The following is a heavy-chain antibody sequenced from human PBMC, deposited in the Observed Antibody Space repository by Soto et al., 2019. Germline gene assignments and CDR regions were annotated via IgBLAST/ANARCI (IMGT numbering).Heavy chain of an antibody. CDR2: IDPSDSYT. D-gene: IGHD6-13*01. CDR1: GYSFTSYW. CDR3: ARHDEQQLATRYFDY. J-gene: IGHJ4*02. V-gene: IGHV5-10-1*01. Sequence: PGESLKISCKGSGYSFTSYWISWARQMPGKGLEWMGRIDPSDSYTNYSPSFQGHVTISADKSISTAYLQWSSLKASDTAMYYCARHDEQQLATRYFDYWGQGTLVTSPQ.